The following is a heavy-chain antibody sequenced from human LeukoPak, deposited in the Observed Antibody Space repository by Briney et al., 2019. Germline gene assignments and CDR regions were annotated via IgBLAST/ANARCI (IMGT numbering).Heavy chain of an antibody. CDR1: GYTFTRYY. J-gene: IGHJ4*02. Sequence: ASVKVSCKPSGYTFTRYYIHWVRQAPGQGLEWMGIINPSGGSTTYSQKFQGRVTMTRDTSTTTVYMELSSLRSDDTAVYYCAREYSASHRLSRGYFDYWGQGALVTVSS. CDR2: INPSGGST. V-gene: IGHV1-46*01. D-gene: IGHD1-26*01. CDR3: AREYSASHRLSRGYFDY.